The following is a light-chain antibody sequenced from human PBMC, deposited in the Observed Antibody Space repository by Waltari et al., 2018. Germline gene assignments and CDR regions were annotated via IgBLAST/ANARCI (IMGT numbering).Light chain of an antibody. CDR3: LQHNTYPLT. Sequence: DIQMTQSPSSLSASVGDRVIITCRASRAIRNDLAWYQQRPGEVPKRLIFAASNLQSGAPSRFSGWGSETESTLTISSLQPEDFATYYCLQHNTYPLTFGGGTKVEFK. V-gene: IGKV1-17*01. CDR1: RAIRND. J-gene: IGKJ4*01. CDR2: AAS.